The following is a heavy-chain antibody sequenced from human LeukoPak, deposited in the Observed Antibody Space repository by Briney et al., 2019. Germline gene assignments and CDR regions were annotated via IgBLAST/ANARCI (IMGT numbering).Heavy chain of an antibody. V-gene: IGHV3-23*01. CDR1: GITLSNYG. CDR3: ATYTRSSGF. D-gene: IGHD6-6*01. CDR2: ISDRGGST. J-gene: IGHJ1*01. Sequence: GGSLRLSCVVSGITLSNYGMSWVRQAPGKGLEWVAGISDRGGSTNYADSVKGRFTISRDNAKNSLYLQMNSLRAEDTAVYYCATYTRSSGFWGQGTLVTVSS.